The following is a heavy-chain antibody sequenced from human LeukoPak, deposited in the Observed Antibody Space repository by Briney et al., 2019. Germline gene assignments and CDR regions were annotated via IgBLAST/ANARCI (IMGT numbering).Heavy chain of an antibody. D-gene: IGHD2-8*01. CDR1: GYTFTGYY. CDR2: INPNSGGT. Sequence: ASVKVSCKASGYTFTGYYMHWVRQAPGQGLEWMGRINPNSGGTNYAQKFQGRVTMTRDTSISTAYMDLSRLRSDDTAVYYCAGDRCTNGICYGMDVWGQGTTVTVSS. CDR3: AGDRCTNGICYGMDV. J-gene: IGHJ6*02. V-gene: IGHV1-2*06.